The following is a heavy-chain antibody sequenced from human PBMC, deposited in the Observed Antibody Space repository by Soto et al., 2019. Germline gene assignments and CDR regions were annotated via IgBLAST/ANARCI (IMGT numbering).Heavy chain of an antibody. Sequence: SETLSLTCTVSGGSISSGGYYWSWIRQHPGKGLEWIGYIYYSGSTYYNPSLKSRVTISVDTSKNQFSLKLSSVTAADTAVYYCARNPAPTMIVVVPYFDYWGQGTLVTVSS. D-gene: IGHD3-22*01. CDR3: ARNPAPTMIVVVPYFDY. CDR2: IYYSGST. V-gene: IGHV4-31*03. CDR1: GGSISSGGYY. J-gene: IGHJ4*02.